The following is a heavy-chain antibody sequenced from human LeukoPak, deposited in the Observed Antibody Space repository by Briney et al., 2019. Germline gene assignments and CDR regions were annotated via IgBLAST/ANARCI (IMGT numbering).Heavy chain of an antibody. CDR3: AREGGPYRPLDY. CDR1: GGSITHTNY. J-gene: IGHJ4*02. Sequence: SETLSLTCGVSGGSITHTNYWTWVRQPPGKGREWIGEVNLQGSTNYNPSLMGRVAISVDKAENHVSLQLTSVTAADTAVYYCAREGGPYRPLDYSGQGTLVTVSS. CDR2: VNLQGST. V-gene: IGHV4-4*02.